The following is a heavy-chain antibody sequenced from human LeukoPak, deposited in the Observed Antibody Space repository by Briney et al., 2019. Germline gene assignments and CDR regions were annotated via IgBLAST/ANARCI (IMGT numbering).Heavy chain of an antibody. CDR3: ARVRNAGTAFDY. CDR2: MSYDGSNK. J-gene: IGHJ4*02. Sequence: PGGSLRLSCAASGFTFSSYAMHWVRQAPGKGLEWVAVMSYDGSNKYYADSVKGRFTISRDNSKNTLYLQMNSLRAEDTAVYYCARVRNAGTAFDYWGQGTLVTVSS. CDR1: GFTFSSYA. V-gene: IGHV3-30*04. D-gene: IGHD6-13*01.